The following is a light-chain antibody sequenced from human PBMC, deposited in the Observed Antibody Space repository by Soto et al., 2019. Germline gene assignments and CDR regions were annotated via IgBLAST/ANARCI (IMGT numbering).Light chain of an antibody. CDR3: TSYTSSSTLV. CDR1: SSDVGAYDY. CDR2: EVN. V-gene: IGLV2-14*01. Sequence: QSVLTQPASVSGSPGQSITISCTGTSSDVGAYDYVSWYQQNPGKAPKLMIYEVNNRPSGISNRFSGSKSGNTASLTISGLQAEDEADYYCTSYTSSSTLVFGGGTKLTVL. J-gene: IGLJ2*01.